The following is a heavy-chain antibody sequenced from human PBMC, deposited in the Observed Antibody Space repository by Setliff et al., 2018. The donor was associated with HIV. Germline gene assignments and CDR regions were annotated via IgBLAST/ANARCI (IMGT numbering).Heavy chain of an antibody. Sequence: PSETLSLTCAVYGGSLSSSYWTWIRQAPGKGLEWMGEINHSGTANYNPSLKSRVTMSLDRSKRQFSLKLTSLTAADTAVYYCAGLSDFLDYWGLGNLVTVSS. CDR3: AGLSDFLDY. CDR1: GGSLSSSY. D-gene: IGHD2-21*01. J-gene: IGHJ4*02. CDR2: INHSGTA. V-gene: IGHV4-34*01.